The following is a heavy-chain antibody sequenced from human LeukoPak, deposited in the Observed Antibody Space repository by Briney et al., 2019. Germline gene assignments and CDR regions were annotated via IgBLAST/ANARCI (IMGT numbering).Heavy chain of an antibody. J-gene: IGHJ4*02. D-gene: IGHD5-12*01. V-gene: IGHV1-69*13. CDR1: GGTFSSYG. CDR3: ARVSDVVAQAFDY. CDR2: VVPIFGTT. Sequence: GASVTVSCKPSGGTFSSYGFGWVRQAPGQGLEWMGGVVPIFGTTNYAQKFQGRVSITADESTSTAYMDLSSLRSEDTAVYYCARVSDVVAQAFDYWGQGTLVTVSS.